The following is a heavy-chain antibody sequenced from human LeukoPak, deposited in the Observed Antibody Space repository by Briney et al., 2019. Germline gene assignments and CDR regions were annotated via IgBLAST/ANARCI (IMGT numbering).Heavy chain of an antibody. CDR1: GFPFSSYG. CDR2: ISYDGSNK. Sequence: GGALRISCAASGFPFSSYGMHWVRPAPGKGLEGVAVISYDGSNKYYADSVKGRFTISRDNSKNTLYLQMNSLRAEDTAVYYCAKVRGLVVLDYWGQGTLVTVSS. CDR3: AKVRGLVVLDY. D-gene: IGHD2-2*01. J-gene: IGHJ4*02. V-gene: IGHV3-30*18.